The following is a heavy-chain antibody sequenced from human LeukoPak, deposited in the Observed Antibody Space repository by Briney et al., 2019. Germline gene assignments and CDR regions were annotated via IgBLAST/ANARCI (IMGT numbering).Heavy chain of an antibody. CDR2: IYPSGST. D-gene: IGHD1-1*01. CDR3: ARAPTGTGGWNWFDP. CDR1: GGSFSGYY. Sequence: SETLSLTCAVYGGSFSGYYWSWIRQPPGKGLELIGRIYPSGSTNYNPSLKSRVTMSVDTSKNQFSLKLSSVTAADTAVYYCARAPTGTGGWNWFDPWGQGTLVTVSS. V-gene: IGHV4-59*10. J-gene: IGHJ5*02.